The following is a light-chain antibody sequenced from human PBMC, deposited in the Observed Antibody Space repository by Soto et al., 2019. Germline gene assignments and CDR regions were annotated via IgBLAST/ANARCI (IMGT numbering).Light chain of an antibody. CDR2: AAS. Sequence: DIHLTQSPSFLSASVGDSVTITCRASQGISSYLAWYQQKPGKAPNILIYAASTLQSGVPSRFSGSGSGTDFTLTVSNLQPEDSATYHCPQLDTYHLTCGGGTKVEIK. J-gene: IGKJ4*01. CDR1: QGISSY. V-gene: IGKV1-9*01. CDR3: PQLDTYHLT.